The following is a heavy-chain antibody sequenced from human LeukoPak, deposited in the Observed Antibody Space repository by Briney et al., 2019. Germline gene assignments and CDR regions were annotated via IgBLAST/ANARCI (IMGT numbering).Heavy chain of an antibody. CDR3: VRVKGTYFDF. V-gene: IGHV3-48*01. Sequence: GGSLRLSCAVSGFPFSSYSMTWVRQAPGKGLEWVSYISASGSNIYYPDAVKGRFTVSRDNAMNSLFLQMDRPRAEDTAIYYCVRVKGTYFDFWGQGTPVTVSS. CDR1: GFPFSSYS. J-gene: IGHJ4*02. CDR2: ISASGSNI. D-gene: IGHD1-1*01.